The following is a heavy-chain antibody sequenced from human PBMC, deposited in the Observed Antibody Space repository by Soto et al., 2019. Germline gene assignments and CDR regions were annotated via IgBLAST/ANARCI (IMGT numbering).Heavy chain of an antibody. Sequence: GSLRLSYATSGFTFSNYWMHWVRQVPGKGLLWVSRTNQYGTIIDYADSVRGRFTISRDNGRNTLYLEMTSLRVEDTAVYYCTRDIGVKGSYWG. CDR3: TRDIGVKGSY. CDR1: GFTFSNYW. V-gene: IGHV3-74*01. CDR2: TNQYGTII. D-gene: IGHD3-10*01. J-gene: IGHJ4*01.